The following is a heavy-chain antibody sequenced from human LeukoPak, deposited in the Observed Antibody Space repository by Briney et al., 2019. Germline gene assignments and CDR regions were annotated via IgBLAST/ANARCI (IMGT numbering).Heavy chain of an antibody. J-gene: IGHJ6*02. CDR2: ISYDGSNK. CDR1: GFTFSSYA. CDR3: ARDLHYYVARDV. V-gene: IGHV3-30-3*01. Sequence: GGSLRLSCAASGFTFSSYAMHWVRQPPGKGLGWVAVISYDGSNKYYADSVKGRFTISRDNSKNTLYLQMNSLRAEDTAVYYCARDLHYYVARDVWGQGTTVTVSS. D-gene: IGHD3-10*02.